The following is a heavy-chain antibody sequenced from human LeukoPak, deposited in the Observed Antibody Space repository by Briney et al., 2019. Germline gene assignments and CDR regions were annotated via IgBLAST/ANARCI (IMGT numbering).Heavy chain of an antibody. J-gene: IGHJ4*02. CDR2: IFYRGNT. CDR1: GASISDYY. V-gene: IGHV4-59*01. D-gene: IGHD1-1*01. CDR3: GRVANSGGMYFDY. Sequence: PSETLSLTCTVPGASISDYYWSWIRQPPEKGLEWIGDIFYRGNTNYNPSLKSRVTMSLDTSKNQFSLKLKSATAADTAVYYCGRVANSGGMYFDYWGQGTLVTVSS.